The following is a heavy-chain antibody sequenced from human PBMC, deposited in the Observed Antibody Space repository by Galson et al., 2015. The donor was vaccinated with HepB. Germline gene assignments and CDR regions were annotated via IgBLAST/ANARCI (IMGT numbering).Heavy chain of an antibody. CDR1: GYSFTSYW. J-gene: IGHJ6*02. V-gene: IGHV5-51*01. D-gene: IGHD1-26*01. Sequence: QSGAEVKKPGESLKISCKASGYSFTSYWIGWVRQMPGKGLEWMGIIYPDDSDTRYSPSFQGEVTISADKSISTAYLQWSSLKASDTAMYYCARCGSGSYCYYGMDVWGQGTTVTVSS. CDR2: IYPDDSDT. CDR3: ARCGSGSYCYYGMDV.